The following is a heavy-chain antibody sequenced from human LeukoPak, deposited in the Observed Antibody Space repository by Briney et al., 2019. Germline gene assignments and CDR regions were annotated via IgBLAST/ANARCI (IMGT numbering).Heavy chain of an antibody. Sequence: GGSLRLSCSASGFTFSTYSMHWVRQAPGKGLELFSTINIKGDDTYYADSVKGRFTISRDHSRKTLYLQMSSLRAEDTAVYYCVKDLRGGGYYTSFDYWGQGTLVTVSS. CDR1: GFTFSTYS. V-gene: IGHV3-64D*08. J-gene: IGHJ4*02. CDR3: VKDLRGGGYYTSFDY. D-gene: IGHD3-10*01. CDR2: INIKGDDT.